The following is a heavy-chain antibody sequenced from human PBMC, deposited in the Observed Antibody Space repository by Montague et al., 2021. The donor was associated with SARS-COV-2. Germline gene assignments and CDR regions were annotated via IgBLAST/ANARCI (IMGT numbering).Heavy chain of an antibody. Sequence: SETLSLTCTVYGGSFSSCSYYWGWNRQPPGQGLEWIGSHSYSTSTNSNPTTKSRVTISVDTSKNQFSLKLSTVTAADTAVYYCARESGSGGYLVYWGQGTLVTVSS. CDR3: ARESGSGGYLVY. CDR2: HSYSTST. J-gene: IGHJ4*02. D-gene: IGHD3-10*01. CDR1: GGSFSSCSYY. V-gene: IGHV4-39*01.